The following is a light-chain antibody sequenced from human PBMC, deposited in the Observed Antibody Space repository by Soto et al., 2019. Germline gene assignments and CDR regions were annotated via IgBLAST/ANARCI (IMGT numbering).Light chain of an antibody. CDR3: QTWDTGARVV. J-gene: IGLJ2*01. V-gene: IGLV4-69*01. CDR2: LSSDGSH. Sequence: QPVLTQSPSASASLGASVKLTCTLSSGHSSYAIAWHQQQPEKGPRYLMKLSSDGSHSKGDGIPDRFSGSSSGAERYLTSSSRRSEDEADYYCQTWDTGARVVFGGGTKLTVL. CDR1: SGHSSYA.